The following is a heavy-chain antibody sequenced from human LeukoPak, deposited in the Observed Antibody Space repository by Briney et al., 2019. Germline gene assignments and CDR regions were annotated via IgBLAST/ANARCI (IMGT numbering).Heavy chain of an antibody. V-gene: IGHV4-34*01. CDR1: GGSFSGYY. CDR2: IDHSGRT. CDR3: ARRLPLLAAGTDY. Sequence: SETLSLTCAVYGGSFSGYYWSWIRQPPGKGLEWIGEIDHSGRTNYNPSLKSRVTLSLDTSKNQFSLILTSVTAEHTALSYIARRLPLLAAGTDYWSQGTMVTVSS. J-gene: IGHJ4*02. D-gene: IGHD6-13*01.